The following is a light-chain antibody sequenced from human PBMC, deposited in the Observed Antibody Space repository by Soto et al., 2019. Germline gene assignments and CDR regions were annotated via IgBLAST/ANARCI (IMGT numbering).Light chain of an antibody. V-gene: IGKV1-5*01. Sequence: DIQMTQSPSTLSASVGDRVTITCRASQSITYSLAWYQQKPGKAPNLLIYDASTLQSGVPSRFGGSGSGTEFTLTISGLQPDDFATYYCQQYASWTCGQGTNVEIK. CDR3: QQYASWT. J-gene: IGKJ1*01. CDR2: DAS. CDR1: QSITYS.